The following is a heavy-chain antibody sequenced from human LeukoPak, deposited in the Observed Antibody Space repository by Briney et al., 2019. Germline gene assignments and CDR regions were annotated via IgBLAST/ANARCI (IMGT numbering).Heavy chain of an antibody. CDR2: IRYDGSNK. CDR3: AKGYCSGTSCYSGLD. D-gene: IGHD2-2*01. J-gene: IGHJ4*02. V-gene: IGHV3-30*02. Sequence: GGSLRLSFAASGFPFSNAWMSWVRQAPGKGLEWVAFIRYDGSNKYYADSVKGRFTISRDNSKNTLSLQMNSLRPEDTAVYYCAKGYCSGTSCYSGLDWGQGTLVTVSS. CDR1: GFPFSNAW.